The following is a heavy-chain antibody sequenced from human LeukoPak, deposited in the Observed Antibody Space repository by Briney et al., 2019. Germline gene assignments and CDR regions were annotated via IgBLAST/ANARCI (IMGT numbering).Heavy chain of an antibody. CDR1: GGSFSGYY. Sequence: SETLSLTCAVYGGSFSGYYWSWIRQPPGKGLEWIGEINHSGSTNYNPSLKSRVTISVDTYKNQFSLKLSSVTAADTAVYYCARGVGSSGSMYDYWGQGTLVTVSS. J-gene: IGHJ4*02. D-gene: IGHD3-22*01. CDR2: INHSGST. CDR3: ARGVGSSGSMYDY. V-gene: IGHV4-34*01.